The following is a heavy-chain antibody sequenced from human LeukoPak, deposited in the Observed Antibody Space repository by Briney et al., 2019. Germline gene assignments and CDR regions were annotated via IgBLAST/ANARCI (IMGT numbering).Heavy chain of an antibody. J-gene: IGHJ3*01. D-gene: IGHD2-8*01. V-gene: IGHV1-69-2*01. Sequence: ASVKISCKVSGYTFTHYYMHWVPQAPGNGREWMGLVDPEDGETIYAEKFQGRVTITADTSTDTAYMELRSLRSEDTAVYYCAPLYTPHARDPFDFWGQGTMVTVSS. CDR3: APLYTPHARDPFDF. CDR1: GYTFTHYY. CDR2: VDPEDGET.